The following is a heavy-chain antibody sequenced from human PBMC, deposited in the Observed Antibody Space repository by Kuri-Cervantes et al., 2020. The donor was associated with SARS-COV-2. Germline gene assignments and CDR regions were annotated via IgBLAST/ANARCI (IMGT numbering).Heavy chain of an antibody. CDR2: IIPIFGTA. D-gene: IGHD2-2*01. J-gene: IGHJ4*02. Sequence: SGVPVSRQGSGGTFSNYALSWVRQAPGQGLEWMGGIIPIFGTANYAQKFQGRVTITTDESTSTAYMELSSLRAEDTAVYYCARASVVPAAYPTFDYWGQGTLVTVSS. V-gene: IGHV1-69*05. CDR3: ARASVVPAAYPTFDY. CDR1: GGTFSNYA.